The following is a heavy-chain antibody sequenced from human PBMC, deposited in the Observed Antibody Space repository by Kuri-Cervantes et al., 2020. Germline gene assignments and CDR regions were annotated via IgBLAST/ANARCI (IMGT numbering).Heavy chain of an antibody. Sequence: GESLKISCAASGFTFSSYEMNWVRQAPGKGLEWVSYISSSGSTIYYADSVKGRFTISRDNSKNTLYLQMNSLRAEDTAVYYCARDSISLLWFGEASPDLPQPDYWGQGTLVTVSS. V-gene: IGHV3-48*03. CDR2: ISSSGSTI. CDR3: ARDSISLLWFGEASPDLPQPDY. CDR1: GFTFSSYE. J-gene: IGHJ4*02. D-gene: IGHD3-10*01.